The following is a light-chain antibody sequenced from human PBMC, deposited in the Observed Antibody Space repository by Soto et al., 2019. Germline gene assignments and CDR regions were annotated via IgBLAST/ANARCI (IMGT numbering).Light chain of an antibody. CDR2: GAS. Sequence: EIVLTQSPGTLSLSPGERATLSCRASQSVSSSYLAWYQQKPGQAPRLLIYGASSRATGIPDRXXXXXXXXXXXXTISRLEPEDFAVYYCQEYGSSPTFGQGTRLEIK. CDR1: QSVSSSY. V-gene: IGKV3-20*01. CDR3: QEYGSSPT. J-gene: IGKJ5*01.